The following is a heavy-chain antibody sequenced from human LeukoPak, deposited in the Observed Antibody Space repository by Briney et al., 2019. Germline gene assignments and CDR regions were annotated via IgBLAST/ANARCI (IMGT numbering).Heavy chain of an antibody. Sequence: PSETLSLTCTVSGYSVSSGYYWGWIRQPPGKGLEWIGSIYYSGSTYYNPSLKSRVTISVDTSKNQFSLKLSSVTAADTAVYYCARHRSSGAFDIWGQGTMVTVSS. CDR2: IYYSGST. J-gene: IGHJ3*02. V-gene: IGHV4-38-2*02. CDR1: GYSVSSGYY. CDR3: ARHRSSGAFDI. D-gene: IGHD3-16*02.